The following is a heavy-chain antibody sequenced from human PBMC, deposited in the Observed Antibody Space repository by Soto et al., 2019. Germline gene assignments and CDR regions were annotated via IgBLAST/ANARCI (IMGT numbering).Heavy chain of an antibody. V-gene: IGHV3-23*01. Sequence: EVQLFESGGGLVEPGESLRLSCAASGFIFKDFAMSWVRQAPGKGLEWGSTITTSDDITYSADSVRGRFTIPRDNSANTLFLQMSSLRGDDTATYYCTKGDSSGYFDPSAGYSTPDHWGQGTLVTVSS. CDR3: TKGDSSGYFDPSAGYSTPDH. CDR2: ITTSDDIT. J-gene: IGHJ5*02. CDR1: GFIFKDFA. D-gene: IGHD2-15*01.